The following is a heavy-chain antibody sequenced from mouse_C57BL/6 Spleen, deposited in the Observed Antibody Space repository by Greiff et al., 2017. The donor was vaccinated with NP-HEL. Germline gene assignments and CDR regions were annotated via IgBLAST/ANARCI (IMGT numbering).Heavy chain of an antibody. CDR1: GFSLTSYG. CDR3: ARKGNDCGDFDY. Sequence: QVQLQQSGPGLVQPSQSLSITCTVSGFSLTSYGVHWVRQSPGKGLEWLGVIWSGGSTDYNAAFISRLSISKDNSKSQVFLKMSSLQAEDTAIYYCARKGNDCGDFDYWGQGTTLTVSS. V-gene: IGHV2-2*01. J-gene: IGHJ2*01. D-gene: IGHD2-4*01. CDR2: IWSGGST.